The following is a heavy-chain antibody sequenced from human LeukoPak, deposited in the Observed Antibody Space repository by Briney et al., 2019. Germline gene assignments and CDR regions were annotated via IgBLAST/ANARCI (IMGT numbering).Heavy chain of an antibody. J-gene: IGHJ4*02. CDR3: AKGPFPIAAAATTPFDY. D-gene: IGHD6-13*01. CDR1: GFTFSSYG. Sequence: GRFLRLSCAASGFTFSSYGMHWVRQAPGKGLEWVAVISYDGSNKYYADSVKGRFTISRDNSKNTLYLQMNSLRAEDTAVYYCAKGPFPIAAAATTPFDYWGQGTLVTVSS. V-gene: IGHV3-30*18. CDR2: ISYDGSNK.